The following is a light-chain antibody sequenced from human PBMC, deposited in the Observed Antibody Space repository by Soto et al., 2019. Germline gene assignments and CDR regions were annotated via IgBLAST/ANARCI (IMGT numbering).Light chain of an antibody. Sequence: EIVLTQSPGTLSLSPGERATLSCRASQSVSSSYLAGYQQTPGQAPRLLIYGASSRATGIPDRFSGSGSGTDFTLTISRLEPEDFAVYYCQQYGSSLFTFGPGTKVDIK. V-gene: IGKV3-20*01. CDR2: GAS. J-gene: IGKJ3*01. CDR3: QQYGSSLFT. CDR1: QSVSSSY.